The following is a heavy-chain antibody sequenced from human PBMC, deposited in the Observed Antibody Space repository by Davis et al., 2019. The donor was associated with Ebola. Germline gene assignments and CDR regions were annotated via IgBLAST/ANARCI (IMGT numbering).Heavy chain of an antibody. V-gene: IGHV3-23*01. Sequence: GESLKISCAASGFTFSNYAMSWVRQAPGKGLEWVSCISDSGGSTYYADSVKGRFTISRDNSKNTLYLQMSSLRAEDTAVYYCARDLPGGDWYFDLWGRGTLVTVSS. J-gene: IGHJ2*01. CDR1: GFTFSNYA. CDR3: ARDLPGGDWYFDL. D-gene: IGHD1-14*01. CDR2: ISDSGGST.